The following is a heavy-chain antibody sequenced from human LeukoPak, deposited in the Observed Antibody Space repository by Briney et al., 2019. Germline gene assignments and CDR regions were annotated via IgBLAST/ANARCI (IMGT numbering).Heavy chain of an antibody. J-gene: IGHJ4*02. CDR1: GFTVSSNY. CDR3: ARVSGRFGRFDY. V-gene: IGHV3-66*01. Sequence: GGSLGLSCAASGFTVSSNYMSWVRQAPGKGLEWVSVIYSGGSTYYADSVTGRFTISRDNSKNTLYLQMNSLRAEDTAVYYCARVSGRFGRFDYWGQGTLVTVSS. CDR2: IYSGGST. D-gene: IGHD3-10*01.